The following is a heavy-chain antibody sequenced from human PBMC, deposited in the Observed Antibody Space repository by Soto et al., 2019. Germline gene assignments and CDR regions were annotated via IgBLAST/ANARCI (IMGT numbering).Heavy chain of an antibody. V-gene: IGHV3-33*01. CDR2: IWYDGSNK. CDR1: GFNFSSYG. J-gene: IGHJ3*02. CDR3: ARDYDDGYSYGYAGPDAFDI. D-gene: IGHD5-18*01. Sequence: PGGSMRLSCAASGFNFSSYGMHWVRQDTGKGLEWVAVIWYDGSNKYYADSVKGRFTISRDNSKNTLYLQMNSLRAEDTAVYYCARDYDDGYSYGYAGPDAFDIWGQGTMVTVSS.